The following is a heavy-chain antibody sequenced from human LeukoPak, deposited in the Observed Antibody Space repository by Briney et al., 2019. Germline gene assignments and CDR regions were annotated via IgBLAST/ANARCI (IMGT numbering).Heavy chain of an antibody. CDR2: ITGSGSST. Sequence: GGSLRLSCAASGFTFSSYAMSWVRQAPGKGLEWVSTITGSGSSTYYADSVEGRFTISRDNSKNTLYLQLNSLRAEDTAVYYCAKALGSSWWKDYYIDYWGQGTLVAVSS. J-gene: IGHJ4*02. V-gene: IGHV3-23*01. CDR1: GFTFSSYA. CDR3: AKALGSSWWKDYYIDY. D-gene: IGHD6-13*01.